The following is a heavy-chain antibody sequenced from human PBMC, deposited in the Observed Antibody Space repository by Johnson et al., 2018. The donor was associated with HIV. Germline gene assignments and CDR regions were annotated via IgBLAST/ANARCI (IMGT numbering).Heavy chain of an antibody. J-gene: IGHJ3*02. V-gene: IGHV3-15*01. CDR1: GFTFSDAW. CDR3: TTEGDAFDI. CDR2: LKSKSDGGTI. Sequence: VQLVESGGDLVKPGGSLRLSCAASGFTFSDAWMNWVRQAPWKGLEWVGRLKSKSDGGTIDYAAPVKGRFTISRDDSKNTLYLQMSSLRTEDAAVYYCTTEGDAFDIWGQGTMVTVSS.